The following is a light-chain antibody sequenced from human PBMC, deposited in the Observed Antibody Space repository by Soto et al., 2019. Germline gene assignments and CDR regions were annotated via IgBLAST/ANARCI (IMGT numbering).Light chain of an antibody. J-gene: IGKJ1*01. V-gene: IGKV3-20*01. CDR1: QSVSTN. CDR2: GAS. CDR3: QQYGSSGT. Sequence: EIVMTQSPAILSVSPGERATLSCRASQSVSTNLAWFQQKPGQTPRLLIYGASSRATGIPDRFSGSGSGTDFTLTISRLEPEDFAVYYCQQYGSSGTFGQGTKVDIK.